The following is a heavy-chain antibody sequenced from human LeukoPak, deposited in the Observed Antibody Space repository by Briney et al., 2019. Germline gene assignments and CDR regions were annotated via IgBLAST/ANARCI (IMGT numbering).Heavy chain of an antibody. CDR3: ARGSRDSSGWYYFDY. CDR2: IGTAGDT. V-gene: IGHV3-13*01. D-gene: IGHD6-19*01. Sequence: PGGSLRLSCAASGFTFSSYDMHWVRQATGKGLEWVSAIGTAGDTYYPGSVKGRFTVSRENAKNSLYLQMNSLRAGDTAVYYCARGSRDSSGWYYFDYWGQGTLVTVSS. J-gene: IGHJ4*02. CDR1: GFTFSSYD.